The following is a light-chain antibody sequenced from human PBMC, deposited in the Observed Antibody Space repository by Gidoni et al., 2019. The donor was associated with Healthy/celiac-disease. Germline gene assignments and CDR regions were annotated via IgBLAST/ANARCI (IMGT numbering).Light chain of an antibody. CDR1: SSDVGGYNY. V-gene: IGLV2-14*01. CDR2: GFS. CDR3: SSYTGSSTWV. J-gene: IGLJ3*02. Sequence: QSALTQPASVSGSPGQSITISCTGTSSDVGGYNYVPWYQQHPGKAPKLMIYGFSNRPSGVSNRFSGSKSGNTASLTISGLQAEDEADYYCSSYTGSSTWVFGGGTKLTVL.